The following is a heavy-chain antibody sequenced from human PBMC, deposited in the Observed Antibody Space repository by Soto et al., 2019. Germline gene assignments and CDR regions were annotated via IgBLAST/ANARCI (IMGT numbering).Heavy chain of an antibody. V-gene: IGHV3-7*01. CDR1: GFTFSSYW. CDR3: ARHGDYVSMDV. D-gene: IGHD4-17*01. Sequence: EVHLVESGGGLVQPGGSLRLSCAASGFTFSSYWMSWVRQAPGKGLECVANIKQDGSEKYFVDSVKGRFTISRDNSKNSLYLKMNSLRAEDTAVYYCARHGDYVSMDVWGKGTTVTVSS. CDR2: IKQDGSEK. J-gene: IGHJ6*03.